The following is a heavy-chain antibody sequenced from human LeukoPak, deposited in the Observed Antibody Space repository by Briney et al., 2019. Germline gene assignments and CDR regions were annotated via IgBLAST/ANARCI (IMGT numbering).Heavy chain of an antibody. CDR2: ISNTGST. V-gene: IGHV4-59*08. D-gene: IGHD3-9*01. Sequence: SETLSLTCTVSGGSIRSYYWSWIRQPPGKGLEWIAYISNTGSTNYNPSLKSRVTISEDTSQNQSSLKLTSVTAADTAVYYCARLAPAFTGYANWLDPWGQGTLVTVSS. J-gene: IGHJ5*02. CDR1: GGSIRSYY. CDR3: ARLAPAFTGYANWLDP.